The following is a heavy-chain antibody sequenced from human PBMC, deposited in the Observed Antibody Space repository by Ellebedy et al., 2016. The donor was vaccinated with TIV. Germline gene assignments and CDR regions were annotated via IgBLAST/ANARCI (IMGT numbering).Heavy chain of an antibody. CDR3: ARDQRLVGAITLDY. Sequence: SETLSLTXTVSGGSVSSGSGTNHNYFWSWIRQPPGKALEWIGHTHYTGITQYNPSLESRITISVDTSKNQLSLRVRSVTAADTATYYCARDQRLVGAITLDYWGQGILVTVSS. CDR1: GGSVSSGSGTNHNYF. V-gene: IGHV4-61*01. J-gene: IGHJ4*02. D-gene: IGHD1-26*01. CDR2: THYTGIT.